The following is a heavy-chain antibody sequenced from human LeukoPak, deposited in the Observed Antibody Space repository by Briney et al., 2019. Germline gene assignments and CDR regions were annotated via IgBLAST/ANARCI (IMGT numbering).Heavy chain of an antibody. Sequence: PGGSLRLSCAASGFTFSVYSMSWVRQAPGKGLEWVSSISSSSTYIYYADSVKGRFAVSGDNAKNSLYLQMNSLRAEDTAVYYCARDSGHSSWYYFDYWGQGTLVTVSS. J-gene: IGHJ4*02. CDR1: GFTFSVYS. D-gene: IGHD6-13*01. V-gene: IGHV3-21*01. CDR2: ISSSSTYI. CDR3: ARDSGHSSWYYFDY.